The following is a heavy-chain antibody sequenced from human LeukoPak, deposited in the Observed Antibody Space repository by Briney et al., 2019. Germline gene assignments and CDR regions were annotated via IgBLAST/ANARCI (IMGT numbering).Heavy chain of an antibody. V-gene: IGHV4-4*02. CDR3: ARGVVVTAILDY. CDR1: GGSISSSNW. CDR2: IYHSGST. J-gene: IGHJ4*02. D-gene: IGHD2-21*02. Sequence: SETLSLTCAVSGGSISSSNWWSWVRQPPGKGLEWIGEIYHSGSTNYNPSLKSRVTISVDTSKNQFSLKLSSVTAADTAVYYCARGVVVTAILDYWGQGTLVTVSS.